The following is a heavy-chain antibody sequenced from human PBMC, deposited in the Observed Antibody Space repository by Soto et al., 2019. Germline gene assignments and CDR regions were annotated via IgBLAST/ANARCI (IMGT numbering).Heavy chain of an antibody. V-gene: IGHV3-23*01. CDR2: ISGSGGST. J-gene: IGHJ3*02. CDR3: AKDTKSGYGDYNSFDI. D-gene: IGHD4-17*01. Sequence: GGSLRLSCAASGFTFSSYAMSWVRQAPGKGLEWVSSISGSGGSTYYADSVKGRFTISRYKSKNTLYLQINSLRAEDTAVYYCAKDTKSGYGDYNSFDIWGQGTMVTVSS. CDR1: GFTFSSYA.